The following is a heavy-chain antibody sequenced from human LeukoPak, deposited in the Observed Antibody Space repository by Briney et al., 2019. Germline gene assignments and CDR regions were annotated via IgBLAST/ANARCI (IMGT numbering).Heavy chain of an antibody. CDR2: INQDGSEK. J-gene: IGHJ6*03. D-gene: IGHD2-15*01. Sequence: GGSLRLSCAASGFTFSSYWMSWVRQAPGKGLEWVANINQDGSEKYYVDSVKGRFTISRDNAKNSLFLQMNSLRAEDTAVYYCARVLRYCSGGNCYSGGLGYMDVWGKGTTVTISS. CDR3: ARVLRYCSGGNCYSGGLGYMDV. CDR1: GFTFSSYW. V-gene: IGHV3-7*03.